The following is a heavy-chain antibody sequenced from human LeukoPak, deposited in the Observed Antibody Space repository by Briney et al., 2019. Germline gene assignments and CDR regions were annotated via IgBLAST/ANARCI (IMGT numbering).Heavy chain of an antibody. J-gene: IGHJ4*02. CDR2: IYYSGST. V-gene: IGHV4-39*01. CDR3: VRLSGSYYSDFDY. Sequence: PSETLSLTCTVSGGSISSSSSYWGWTRQPPGKGLEWIGSIYYSGSTYYNPSLKSRVSISVDTSKNQFSLKLSSVTAADTAVYYCVRLSGSYYSDFDYWGQGTLVTVSS. D-gene: IGHD1-26*01. CDR1: GGSISSSSSY.